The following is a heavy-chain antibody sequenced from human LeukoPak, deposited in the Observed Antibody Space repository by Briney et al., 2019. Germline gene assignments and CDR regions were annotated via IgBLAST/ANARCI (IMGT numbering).Heavy chain of an antibody. CDR1: GFSFSSYW. CDR2: IRSDGTST. CDR3: ARDLGSGTPLDC. Sequence: PGGSLRLSCEASGFSFSSYWMHLVRQAPGEGPVWVSLIRSDGTSTSYADSVKGRFTISRDNAKNTVYLQMNSLRAEDTAAYYCARDLGSGTPLDCRGQGTLVTVSS. V-gene: IGHV3-74*01. D-gene: IGHD1-7*01. J-gene: IGHJ4*02.